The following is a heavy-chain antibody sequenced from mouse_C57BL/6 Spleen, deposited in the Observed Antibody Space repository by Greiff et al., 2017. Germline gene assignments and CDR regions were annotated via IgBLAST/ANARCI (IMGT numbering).Heavy chain of an antibody. Sequence: EVQGVESGGDLVKPGGSLKLSCAASGFTFSSYGMSWVRQTPDKRLEWVATISSGGSYTYYPDSVKGRFTISRDNAKNTLYLQMSSLKSEDTAMYYCARRATTVVSYYFDYWGQGTTLTVSS. CDR2: ISSGGSYT. CDR1: GFTFSSYG. D-gene: IGHD1-1*01. J-gene: IGHJ2*01. CDR3: ARRATTVVSYYFDY. V-gene: IGHV5-6*01.